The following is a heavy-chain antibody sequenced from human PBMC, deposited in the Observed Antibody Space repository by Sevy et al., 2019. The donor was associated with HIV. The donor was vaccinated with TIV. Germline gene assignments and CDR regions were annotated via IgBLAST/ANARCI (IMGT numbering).Heavy chain of an antibody. Sequence: SETLSLTCTVSGGSITSLYWNWIRQPPGKGLECIANIYYNGHINYNPSLKSRFTLSLYTSKNQLSLRLSSVTAADTAMYYCAGENAWGRGYSWGQGTLVTVSS. CDR2: IYYNGHI. V-gene: IGHV4-59*08. J-gene: IGHJ4*02. D-gene: IGHD1-26*01. CDR1: GGSITSLY. CDR3: AGENAWGRGYS.